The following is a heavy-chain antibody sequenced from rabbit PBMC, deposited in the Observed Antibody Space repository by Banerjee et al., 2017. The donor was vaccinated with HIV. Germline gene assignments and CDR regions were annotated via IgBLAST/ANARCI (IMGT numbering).Heavy chain of an antibody. CDR2: INTNSGNA. CDR3: ARGWGVIFNL. Sequence: QEQLEESGGDLVKPGGTLTLTCTASGFSFSNKYVMCWVRQAPGKGLEWIACINTNSGNAVYASWAKGRFTISKTSSTTVTLQMTSLTAVDTATYFCARGWGVIFNLWGQGTLVTVS. J-gene: IGHJ4*01. V-gene: IGHV1S45*01. CDR1: GFSFSNKYV. D-gene: IGHD2-1*01.